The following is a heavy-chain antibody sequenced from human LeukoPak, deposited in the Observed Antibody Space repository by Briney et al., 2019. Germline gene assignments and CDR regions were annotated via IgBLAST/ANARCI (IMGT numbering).Heavy chain of an antibody. Sequence: PGGSLRLSCAASGFTVSSNYMSWVRQAPGKGLEWVSVIYSGGSTYYADSVKGRFTISRDNSKNTLYLQMNSLRAEDTAVYYCARDRGSSSWYLRLYYGMDVWGQGTTVTVSS. CDR1: GFTVSSNY. V-gene: IGHV3-53*01. CDR2: IYSGGST. D-gene: IGHD6-13*01. CDR3: ARDRGSSSWYLRLYYGMDV. J-gene: IGHJ6*02.